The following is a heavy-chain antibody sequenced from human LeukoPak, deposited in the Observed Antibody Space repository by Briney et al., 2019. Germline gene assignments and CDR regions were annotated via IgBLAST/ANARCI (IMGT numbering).Heavy chain of an antibody. D-gene: IGHD3-10*01. V-gene: IGHV3-13*01. CDR2: IGIAGNT. J-gene: IGHJ4*02. CDR1: GFTFSNYE. CDR3: AKDPEWFGELVRWVLYYFDY. Sequence: GGSLRLSCAASGFTFSNYEMHWVRLVLGKGLEWVSAIGIAGNTFYAGSVKGRFTISRDNSKNTLYLQMNSLRAEDTAVYYCAKDPEWFGELVRWVLYYFDYWGQGTLVTVSS.